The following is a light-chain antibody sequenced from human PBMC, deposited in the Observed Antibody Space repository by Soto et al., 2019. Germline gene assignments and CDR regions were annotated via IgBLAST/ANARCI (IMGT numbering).Light chain of an antibody. CDR2: DVS. CDR3: SSYTSSSTLDV. CDR1: SSDVGGYNY. J-gene: IGLJ1*01. V-gene: IGLV2-14*01. Sequence: QSALTQPASVSGSPGQSITISCTGTSSDVGGYNYVSWYQQHPCKVPKLMIYDVSNRPSGVSNRFSGSKSGNTASLTISGLQAEDEADYYCSSYTSSSTLDVFGTGTKLTVL.